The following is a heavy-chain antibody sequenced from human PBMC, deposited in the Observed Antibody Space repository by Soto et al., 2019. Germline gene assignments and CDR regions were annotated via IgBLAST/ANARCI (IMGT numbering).Heavy chain of an antibody. CDR3: ASADYYDSSPFDY. J-gene: IGHJ4*02. CDR1: GGSVSSGSYY. CDR2: IYYSGST. D-gene: IGHD3-22*01. V-gene: IGHV4-61*01. Sequence: SETLSLTCTVSGGSVSSGSYYWSWIRQPPGKGLEWIGYIYYSGSTNYKPSLKSRVTISVDTSKNQFYLKLSSVTAADTAVYYCASADYYDSSPFDYWGQGTLVTVSS.